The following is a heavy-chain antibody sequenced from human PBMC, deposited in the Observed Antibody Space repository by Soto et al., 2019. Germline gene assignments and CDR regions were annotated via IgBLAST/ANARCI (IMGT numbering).Heavy chain of an antibody. J-gene: IGHJ4*02. Sequence: QVQLQESGPGLVKPSQTLSLTCTVSAGGSISSGDSYWSWIRQHPGKGLEYIGHIYYGSTYYNPSRQSRVSISVDTSKNQFSLNLNSVTAADTAVYYCARGVGSSWYFSYFDYWGKGTLVSVSS. D-gene: IGHD6-13*01. CDR1: AGGSISSGDSY. V-gene: IGHV4-31*03. CDR3: ARGVGSSWYFSYFDY. CDR2: IYYGST.